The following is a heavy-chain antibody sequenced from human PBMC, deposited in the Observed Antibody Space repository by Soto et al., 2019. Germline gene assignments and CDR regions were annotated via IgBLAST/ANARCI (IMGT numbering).Heavy chain of an antibody. CDR1: GGTFSSYA. CDR2: IIPIFGTA. J-gene: IGHJ3*02. V-gene: IGHV1-69*06. CDR3: AKTGVTMIVVNGDFEM. D-gene: IGHD3-22*01. Sequence: SLQVSCTASGGTFSSYAISWVRQAPGQGLEWMGGIIPIFGTANYAQKFQGRVTITADKYTSTAYMELSSLRSEDTAVYYCAKTGVTMIVVNGDFEMWGQGKMVTV.